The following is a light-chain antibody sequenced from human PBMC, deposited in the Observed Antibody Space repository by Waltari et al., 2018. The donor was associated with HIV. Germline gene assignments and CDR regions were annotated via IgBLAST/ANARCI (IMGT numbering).Light chain of an antibody. CDR3: CSYAGSNTLV. V-gene: IGLV2-23*02. J-gene: IGLJ2*01. Sequence: QSALTQPASVSGSPGQSITISCPGTTSDVGHYNLVSWYQLHPGKAPKLIIYEVTKRPSGVSNRFSGSRSGYTASLTISGLQAEDEADYYCCSYAGSNTLVFGGGTKLTVL. CDR2: EVT. CDR1: TSDVGHYNL.